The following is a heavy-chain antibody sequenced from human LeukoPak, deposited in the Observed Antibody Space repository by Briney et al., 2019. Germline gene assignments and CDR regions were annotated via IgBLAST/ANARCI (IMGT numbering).Heavy chain of an antibody. D-gene: IGHD2-21*02. V-gene: IGHV4-4*09. CDR2: IYSSETT. CDR1: GASISSDY. J-gene: IGHJ6*03. CDR3: ARHFPYCGGDCPYYYTDV. Sequence: SETLSLTCSVSGASISSDYWSWIRQPPGKGLEWTGNIYSSETTKYNPSLRSRATISGDTSKNQFSLKLSSVTAADTAVYYCARHFPYCGGDCPYYYTDVWGKGTTVTVSS.